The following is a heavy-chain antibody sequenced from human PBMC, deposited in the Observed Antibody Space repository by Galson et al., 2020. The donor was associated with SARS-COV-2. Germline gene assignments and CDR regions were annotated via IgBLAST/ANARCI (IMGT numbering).Heavy chain of an antibody. V-gene: IGHV4-59*01. CDR3: ARGGVDCSSTSCSPFALGSDY. Sequence: SETLSLTCTVSGGSISSYYWSWIRQPPGKGLEWIGYIYYSGSTNYNPSLKSRVTISVDTSKNQFSLKLSSVTAADTAVYYCARGGVDCSSTSCSPFALGSDYWGQGTLVTVSS. D-gene: IGHD2-2*01. CDR1: GGSISSYY. J-gene: IGHJ4*02. CDR2: IYYSGST.